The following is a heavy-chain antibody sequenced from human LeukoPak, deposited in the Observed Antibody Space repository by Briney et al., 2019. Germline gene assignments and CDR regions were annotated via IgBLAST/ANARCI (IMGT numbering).Heavy chain of an antibody. CDR2: IIPIFGTA. D-gene: IGHD5-18*01. CDR3: AISYSYGHSRGDY. CDR1: GGTFSSYA. J-gene: IGHJ4*02. V-gene: IGHV1-69*06. Sequence: SLKVSCKASGGTFSSYAISWVRQAPGQGLEWMGRIIPIFGTANYAQKFQSRVTITADKSTSTAYMELSSLRSEDTAVYYCAISYSYGHSRGDYWGQGTLVTVSS.